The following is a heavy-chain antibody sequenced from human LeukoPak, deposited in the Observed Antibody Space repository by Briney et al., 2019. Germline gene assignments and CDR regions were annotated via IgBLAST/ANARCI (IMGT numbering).Heavy chain of an antibody. J-gene: IGHJ4*02. Sequence: SVKVSCKASGGTFSSYAISWVRQAPGQGVEWMGRIIPIFGTANYAQKFQGRVTITTDESTSTAYMELSSLRSEDTAVYYCAREFRDGYNPEYWGQGTLVTVSS. V-gene: IGHV1-69*05. CDR2: IIPIFGTA. CDR1: GGTFSSYA. CDR3: AREFRDGYNPEY. D-gene: IGHD5-24*01.